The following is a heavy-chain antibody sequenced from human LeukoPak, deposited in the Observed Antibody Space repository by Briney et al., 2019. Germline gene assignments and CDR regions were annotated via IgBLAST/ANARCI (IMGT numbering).Heavy chain of an antibody. CDR1: GGSISSSSYY. CDR3: ARHEIVVVPAAILCGWFDP. Sequence: SETLSLTCTVPGGSISSSSYYWGWTRQPPGEGLEWIGSIYYSGSTYYNPSLKSRVTISVDTSKNQFSLKLSSVTAADTAVYYCARHEIVVVPAAILCGWFDPWGQGTLVTVSS. CDR2: IYYSGST. D-gene: IGHD2-2*02. J-gene: IGHJ5*02. V-gene: IGHV4-39*01.